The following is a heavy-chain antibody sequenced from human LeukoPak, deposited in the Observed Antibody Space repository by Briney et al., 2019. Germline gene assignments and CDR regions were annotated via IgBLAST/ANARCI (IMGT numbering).Heavy chain of an antibody. CDR1: GFIFRNYA. V-gene: IGHV3-23*01. J-gene: IGHJ4*02. CDR3: AKWGDYDILTGYYVPDF. D-gene: IGHD3-9*01. CDR2: ITGSGDTT. Sequence: GGSLRLSCAASGFIFRNYAMSWVRQAPGKGLEWVSAITGSGDTTYYADSVKGRFTISRDNSKNTLYVEMNTLRVEDTAIYYRAKWGDYDILTGYYVPDFWGQGTLVTVSS.